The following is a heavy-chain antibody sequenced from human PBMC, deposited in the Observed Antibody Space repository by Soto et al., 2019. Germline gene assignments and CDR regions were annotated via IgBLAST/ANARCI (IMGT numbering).Heavy chain of an antibody. CDR1: GYTFTGYY. J-gene: IGHJ6*02. CDR3: AREVPVAGTGGMDV. D-gene: IGHD6-19*01. CDR2: INPNSGGT. V-gene: IGHV1-2*04. Sequence: ASVKVSCKASGYTFTGYYMHWVRQAPGQGLEWMGWINPNSGGTNYAQKFQGWVTMTRDTSISTAYMELSRLRSDDTAVYYCAREVPVAGTGGMDVWGQGTTVTVSS.